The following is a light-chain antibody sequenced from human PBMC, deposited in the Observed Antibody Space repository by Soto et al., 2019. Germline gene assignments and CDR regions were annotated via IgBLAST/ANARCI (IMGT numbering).Light chain of an antibody. Sequence: QSVLTQPPSVSGAPGQRVTISCTGSISNIGAGYDVPWYQQYPGTTPKFLIYGNTNRPSGVPDRFSASKSGTSASLDITGLQAEDEGEYFCQSYDTSLTVVFGGGTKLTVL. J-gene: IGLJ2*01. CDR1: ISNIGAGYD. CDR2: GNT. CDR3: QSYDTSLTVV. V-gene: IGLV1-40*01.